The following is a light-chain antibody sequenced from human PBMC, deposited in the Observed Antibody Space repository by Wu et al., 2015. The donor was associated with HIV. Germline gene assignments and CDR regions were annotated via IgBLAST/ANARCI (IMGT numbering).Light chain of an antibody. CDR3: QQRSSWPYS. CDR2: DAS. V-gene: IGKV1-9*01. J-gene: IGKJ2*03. Sequence: IQLTQSPSSLSASIGDRVSITCRASQDIVTYLAWYQQTPGKAPRVLIYDASTLQSGVSSRFSGSGSGTDFTLTISSLEPEDSAVYYCQQRSSWPYSFGQGTKLEIK. CDR1: QDIVTY.